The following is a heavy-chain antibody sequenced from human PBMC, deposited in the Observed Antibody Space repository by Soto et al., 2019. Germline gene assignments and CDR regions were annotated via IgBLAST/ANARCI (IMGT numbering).Heavy chain of an antibody. Sequence: SETLSLTCAFSGGSISSGGYSRSWIRQPAGKGLEWIGRIFINGNTNYNPSLRSRVTMSVDTSKGQFSPNLTSVTAADTAVYFCARSGGSYNFDSWGQGILVTVSS. J-gene: IGHJ4*02. V-gene: IGHV4-61*02. CDR3: ARSGGSYNFDS. D-gene: IGHD1-26*01. CDR2: IFINGNT. CDR1: GGSISSGGYS.